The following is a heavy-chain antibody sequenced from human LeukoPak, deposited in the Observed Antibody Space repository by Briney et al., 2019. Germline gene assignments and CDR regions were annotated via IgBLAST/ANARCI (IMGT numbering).Heavy chain of an antibody. V-gene: IGHV1-69*06. J-gene: IGHJ4*02. CDR2: IIPIFGTA. CDR1: GGTFSSYA. CDR3: ARDEGDYDYVWGSYRARFGARY. D-gene: IGHD3-16*02. Sequence: SVKVSCKASGGTFSSYAISWVRQAPGQGLEWMGGIIPIFGTANYAQKFQGRVTITADKSTSTAYMELSSLRSEDTAVYYCARDEGDYDYVWGSYRARFGARYWGQGTLVTVSS.